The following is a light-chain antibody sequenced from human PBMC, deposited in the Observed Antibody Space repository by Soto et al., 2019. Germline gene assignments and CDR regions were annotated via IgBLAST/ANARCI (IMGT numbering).Light chain of an antibody. CDR2: DSD. Sequence: QSVLTQPPSVSAAPGQKVTISCSGSSANIGSNYVSWYQHNPGTAPKLVIYDSDKRPSEIPDRFSASKSGTSATLDITGLQTGDEADYYCGAWDGSLSVVLFGGGTKLTVL. CDR3: GAWDGSLSVVL. CDR1: SANIGSNY. V-gene: IGLV1-51*01. J-gene: IGLJ2*01.